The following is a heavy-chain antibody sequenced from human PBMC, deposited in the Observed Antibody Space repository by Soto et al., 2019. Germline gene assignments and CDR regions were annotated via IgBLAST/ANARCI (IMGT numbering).Heavy chain of an antibody. V-gene: IGHV3-30*03. J-gene: IGHJ3*02. D-gene: IGHD3-16*01. CDR3: TRGRPLPSMNTGDEPLDI. CDR2: MSFDGTR. CDR1: GFTFSNYA. Sequence: QVQLVESGGGVVQPGTSLTLSCAASGFTFSNYAIHWVRQAPGKGLEWVAAMSFDGTRYYADSVKGRSTISRDSARNTVCLQTSGLRVDDTALYYCTRGRPLPSMNTGDEPLDIWGQGTMVTVSS.